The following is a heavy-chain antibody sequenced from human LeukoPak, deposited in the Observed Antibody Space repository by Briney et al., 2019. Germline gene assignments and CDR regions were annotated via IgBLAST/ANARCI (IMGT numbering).Heavy chain of an antibody. CDR3: ARTLSVVVPAAWADY. Sequence: VASVKVSCKASGYTFTSYGISWVRQAPGQGLEWMGWISAYNGNTNYAQKLQGRVTMTTDTSTSTAYMELRSLRSDDTAVYYCARTLSVVVPAAWADYWGQGTLVTVSS. V-gene: IGHV1-18*01. CDR2: ISAYNGNT. D-gene: IGHD2-2*01. CDR1: GYTFTSYG. J-gene: IGHJ4*02.